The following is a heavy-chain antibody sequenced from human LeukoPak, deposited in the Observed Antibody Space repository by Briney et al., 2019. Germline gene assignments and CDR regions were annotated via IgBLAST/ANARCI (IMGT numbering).Heavy chain of an antibody. D-gene: IGHD6-6*01. J-gene: IGHJ3*02. CDR2: ISGSDDRT. CDR3: AKAFREYSSTSYTAFDI. CDR1: GFTFSTYA. Sequence: HPGGSLRLSCAASGFTFSTYAMSWVRQAPGKGLEWVSAISGSDDRTNYADSVKGRFSISRDKSKNMLFLQMASLRADDTAVYYCAKAFREYSSTSYTAFDIWGQGTMVTVSS. V-gene: IGHV3-23*01.